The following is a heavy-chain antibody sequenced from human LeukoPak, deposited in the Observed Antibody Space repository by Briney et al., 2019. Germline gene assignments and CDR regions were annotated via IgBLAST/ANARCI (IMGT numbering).Heavy chain of an antibody. Sequence: ASVKVSCKASGYTFTGYYMHWVRQAPGQGLEWMGWINPNSGGTNYAQKFQGRVTMTRDTSISTAYMELSRLRSDDTAVYYCARDLAYYYDSSGPIGGGFDYWGQGTLVTVSS. CDR2: INPNSGGT. J-gene: IGHJ4*02. D-gene: IGHD3-22*01. CDR3: ARDLAYYYDSSGPIGGGFDY. V-gene: IGHV1-2*02. CDR1: GYTFTGYY.